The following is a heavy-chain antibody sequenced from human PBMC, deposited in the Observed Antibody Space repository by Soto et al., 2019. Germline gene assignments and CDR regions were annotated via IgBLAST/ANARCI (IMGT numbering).Heavy chain of an antibody. CDR2: IKQDGSEK. D-gene: IGHD2-2*01. CDR3: ARDLGCSSTSCYAMFDY. V-gene: IGHV3-7*01. CDR1: GFTFSSYW. J-gene: IGHJ4*02. Sequence: GGSLRLSCGVSGFTFSSYWISWVRQAPGEGLEWVANIKQDGSEKYYVDSVKGRFTISRDNAKNSLYLQMNSLRAEDTAVYYCARDLGCSSTSCYAMFDYWGQGTLVTV.